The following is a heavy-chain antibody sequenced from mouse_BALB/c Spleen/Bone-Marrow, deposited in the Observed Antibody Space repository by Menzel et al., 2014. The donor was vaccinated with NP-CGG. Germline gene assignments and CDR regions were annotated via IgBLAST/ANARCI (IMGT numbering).Heavy chain of an antibody. Sequence: VKLQESGPGLVQPSQSLSITCIVSGFSLTSYGVHWVRQSPGKGLEWLGVIWRGGSTDYNAAFMSRLSITKDNSKSQVFFKMNSLQADDTAIYYCAKNRNRYTWFAYWGQGTLVTVSA. CDR1: GFSLTSYG. V-gene: IGHV2-5*01. CDR2: IWRGGST. J-gene: IGHJ3*01. D-gene: IGHD2-14*01. CDR3: AKNRNRYTWFAY.